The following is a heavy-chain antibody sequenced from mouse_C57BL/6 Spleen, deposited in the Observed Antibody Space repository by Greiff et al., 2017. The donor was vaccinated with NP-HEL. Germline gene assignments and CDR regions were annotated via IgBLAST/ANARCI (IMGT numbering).Heavy chain of an antibody. CDR2: IRSKSNNYAT. J-gene: IGHJ1*03. V-gene: IGHV10-1*01. Sequence: EVHLVESGGGLVQPKGSLKLSCAASGFSFNTYAMNWVRQAPGKGLEWVARIRSKSNNYATYYADSVKDRFTISRDDSESMLYLQMNNLKTEDTAMYYCVREGGITIHWYFDVWGTGTTVTVSS. CDR3: VREGGITIHWYFDV. CDR1: GFSFNTYA. D-gene: IGHD1-1*02.